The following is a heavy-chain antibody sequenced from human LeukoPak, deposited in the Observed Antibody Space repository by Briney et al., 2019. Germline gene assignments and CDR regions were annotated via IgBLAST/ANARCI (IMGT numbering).Heavy chain of an antibody. CDR3: AKALCGGDCFMFDY. D-gene: IGHD2-21*02. CDR1: GFTFSSYG. Sequence: GRSLRLSCAASGFTFSSYGMHWVRQAPGKGLEWVAVILYDGSNKYYADSVKGRFTISRDNTKNTLYLQMNSLRAEDTAVYYCAKALCGGDCFMFDYWGQGTLVTVSS. V-gene: IGHV3-30*18. J-gene: IGHJ4*02. CDR2: ILYDGSNK.